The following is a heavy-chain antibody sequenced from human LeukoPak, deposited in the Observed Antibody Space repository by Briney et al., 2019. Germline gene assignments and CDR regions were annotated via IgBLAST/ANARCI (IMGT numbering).Heavy chain of an antibody. CDR1: GYTFTGYY. V-gene: IGHV1-2*04. D-gene: IGHD6-19*01. J-gene: IGHJ4*02. CDR2: INPNSGGT. Sequence: ASVKVSCKASGYTFTGYYMHWVRQAPGQGLEWMGWINPNSGGTNYAQKFQGWVTMTRDTSISTAYMELSRLRSDDTAVCYCARDSGGWYVRHFDYWGQGTLVTVSS. CDR3: ARDSGGWYVRHFDY.